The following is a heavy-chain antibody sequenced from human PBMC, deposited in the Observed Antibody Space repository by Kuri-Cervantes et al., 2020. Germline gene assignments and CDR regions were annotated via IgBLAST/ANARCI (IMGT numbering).Heavy chain of an antibody. J-gene: IGHJ6*03. V-gene: IGHV3-21*01. CDR1: GFTFSSYS. CDR2: ISDNSRYI. CDR3: ARVVAATPYYYYYMDV. Sequence: GGSLRLSCAASGFTFSSYSMNWVRQAPGKGLEWVSSISDNSRYIYYADSVKGRFTISRDNAKNSLSLQMNTLRADDTAVYYCARVVAATPYYYYYMDVWGKGTTVTVSS. D-gene: IGHD2-15*01.